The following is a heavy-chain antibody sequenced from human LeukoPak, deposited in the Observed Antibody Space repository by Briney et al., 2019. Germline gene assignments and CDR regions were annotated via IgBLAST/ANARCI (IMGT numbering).Heavy chain of an antibody. V-gene: IGHV1-18*01. CDR2: ISAYNGNT. CDR3: ARVGIAAAGGYWFDP. J-gene: IGHJ5*02. D-gene: IGHD6-13*01. Sequence: ASVKVSCKASGGTFSSYAISWVRQAPGQGLEWMGWISAYNGNTNYAQKLQGRVTMTTDTSTSTAYMELRSLRSDDTAVYYCARVGIAAAGGYWFDPWGQGTLVTVSS. CDR1: GGTFSSYA.